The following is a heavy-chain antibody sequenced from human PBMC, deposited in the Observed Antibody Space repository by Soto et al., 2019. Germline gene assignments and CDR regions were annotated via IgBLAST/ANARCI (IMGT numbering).Heavy chain of an antibody. CDR3: ARVGGYSYGGVDY. Sequence: GASVKVSCKASGYTFTAYAMHWVRQAPGQRLEWMGWINAGNGNTKYSQKFQGRVTITRDTSASTAYMELSSLRSEDTAAYYCARVGGYSYGGVDYWGQGTLVTVS. J-gene: IGHJ4*02. D-gene: IGHD5-18*01. CDR2: INAGNGNT. CDR1: GYTFTAYA. V-gene: IGHV1-3*01.